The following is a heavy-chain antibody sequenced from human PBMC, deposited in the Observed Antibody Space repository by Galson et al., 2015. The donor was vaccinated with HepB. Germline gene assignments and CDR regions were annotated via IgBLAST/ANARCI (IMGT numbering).Heavy chain of an antibody. CDR2: VGGDGTNT. CDR1: GFTLSSYW. Sequence: SLRLSCAASGFTLSSYWMHWVRQAPGKGLVWVSNVGGDGTNTKYVDSVKGRFTISRDNAKNTMYLQMNSLRAEDTAVYYCARVNKGYCSGGSCYSRHEWFDTWGQGTLVTVSS. J-gene: IGHJ5*02. D-gene: IGHD2-15*01. V-gene: IGHV3-74*03. CDR3: ARVNKGYCSGGSCYSRHEWFDT.